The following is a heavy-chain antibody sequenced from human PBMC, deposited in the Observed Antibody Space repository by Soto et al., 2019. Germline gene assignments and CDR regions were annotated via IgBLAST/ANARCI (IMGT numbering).Heavy chain of an antibody. J-gene: IGHJ6*02. Sequence: GGSLRLSCAASGFTFSSYAMSWVRQAPGKGLEWVSAISGSGGSTYYADSVKGRFTISRDNSKNTLYLQMNSLRAEDTAVYYCAKAMLWTEGYYNGIDFWGQGTTVTVSS. CDR2: ISGSGGST. D-gene: IGHD2-21*01. V-gene: IGHV3-23*01. CDR1: GFTFSSYA. CDR3: AKAMLWTEGYYNGIDF.